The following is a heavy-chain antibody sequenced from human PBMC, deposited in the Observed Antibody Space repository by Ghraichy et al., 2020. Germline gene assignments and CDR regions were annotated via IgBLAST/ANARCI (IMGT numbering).Heavy chain of an antibody. V-gene: IGHV4-61*01. J-gene: IGHJ3*02. CDR1: GGSVSSGSYY. CDR3: AREQEVARSDAFDI. Sequence: GSLRLSCTVSGGSVSSGSYYWSWIRQPPGKGLEWIGYIYYSGSTNYNPSLKSRVTISVDTSKNQFSLKLSSVTAADTAVYYCAREQEVARSDAFDIWGQGTMVTVSS. CDR2: IYYSGST.